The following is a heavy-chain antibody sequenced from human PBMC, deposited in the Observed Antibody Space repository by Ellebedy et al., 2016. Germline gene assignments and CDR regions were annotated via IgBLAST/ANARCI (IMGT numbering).Heavy chain of an antibody. D-gene: IGHD5-12*01. CDR3: ARGEADIVATSDAFDI. CDR2: MNPNSGNT. J-gene: IGHJ3*02. Sequence: ASVKVSXKASGYTFTSYDINWARQATGQGLEWMGWMNPNSGNTGYAQKFQGRVTMTRNTSISTAYMELSSLRSEDTAVYYCARGEADIVATSDAFDIWGQGTMVTVSS. CDR1: GYTFTSYD. V-gene: IGHV1-8*01.